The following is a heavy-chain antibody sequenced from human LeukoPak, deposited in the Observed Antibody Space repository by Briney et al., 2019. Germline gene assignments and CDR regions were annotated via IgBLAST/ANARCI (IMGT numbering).Heavy chain of an antibody. Sequence: SVKVSCKASGGTFSSYAISWVRQAPGQGLEWMGGIIPIFGTANYAQKFQGRVTITTDESTSTAYMELRSLRSEDTAVYYCARGDRFTPYAFDIWGQGTMVTVSS. D-gene: IGHD2-15*01. J-gene: IGHJ3*02. CDR2: IIPIFGTA. V-gene: IGHV1-69*05. CDR1: GGTFSSYA. CDR3: ARGDRFTPYAFDI.